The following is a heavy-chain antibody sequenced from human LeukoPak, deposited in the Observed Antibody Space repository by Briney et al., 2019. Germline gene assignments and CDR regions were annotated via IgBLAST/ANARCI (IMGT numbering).Heavy chain of an antibody. CDR3: ARGAYYDSSGYYPYYFDY. CDR1: GGSFSGYY. CDR2: INHSGST. D-gene: IGHD3-22*01. Sequence: SETLSLTCAVYGGSFSGYYWGWSRQPAGKGLKWIGEINHSGSTNYNPSLKSRVTISVDTSKNQFSLKLSSVTAADTAVYYCARGAYYDSSGYYPYYFDYWGQGTLVTVSS. J-gene: IGHJ4*02. V-gene: IGHV4-34*01.